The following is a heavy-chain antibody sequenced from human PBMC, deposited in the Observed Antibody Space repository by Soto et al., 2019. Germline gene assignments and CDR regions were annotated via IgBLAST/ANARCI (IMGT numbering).Heavy chain of an antibody. CDR2: MNPNSGNT. V-gene: IGHV1-8*01. CDR3: ARGLLRSIAAQRRRLGY. J-gene: IGHJ4*02. CDR1: GYTFTSYD. Sequence: QVQLVQSGAEVKKPGASVKVSCKASGYTFTSYDINWVRQATGQGLEWMGWMNPNSGNTGYAQKFQGRVTMTRNTSISTAYMELSSLRSEETAVYYCARGLLRSIAAQRRRLGYWGQGTLVTVSS. D-gene: IGHD6-6*01.